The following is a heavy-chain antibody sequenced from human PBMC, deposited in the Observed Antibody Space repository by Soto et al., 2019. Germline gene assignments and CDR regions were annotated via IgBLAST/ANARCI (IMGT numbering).Heavy chain of an antibody. Sequence: SESLSLTCTVSGGSISSGGYYWSWIRQRSGKGLEWIGDIHYSGSTFYNPSLKRRVTISVDTSENQFSLKLSSMTAADTAVYYCARGEVLPAASHDYWGQGTLFTVSS. CDR2: IHYSGST. V-gene: IGHV4-31*03. D-gene: IGHD2-2*01. J-gene: IGHJ4*02. CDR3: ARGEVLPAASHDY. CDR1: GGSISSGGYY.